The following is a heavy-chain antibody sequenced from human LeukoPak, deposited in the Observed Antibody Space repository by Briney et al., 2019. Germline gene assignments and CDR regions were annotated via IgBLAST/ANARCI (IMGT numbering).Heavy chain of an antibody. V-gene: IGHV1-46*01. CDR3: APSARSGGSYYFDY. CDR1: GDSLTKYY. Sequence: VASVKVSCKASGDSLTKYYIHWVRQAPGQGLEWMGIINPSDGSTTYTQKFQGRVTMTTDTSTSTVNMELSSLRSEAAAVYSCAPSARSGGSYYFDYWGQGPLVTVSS. D-gene: IGHD2-15*01. CDR2: INPSDGST. J-gene: IGHJ4*02.